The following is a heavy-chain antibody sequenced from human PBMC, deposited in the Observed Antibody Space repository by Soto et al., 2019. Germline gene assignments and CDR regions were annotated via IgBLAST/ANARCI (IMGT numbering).Heavy chain of an antibody. Sequence: QVQLVESGGGVVQPGRSLRLSCAASGFTFSSYGMHWVRQAPGKGLEWVAVISYDGSNKYYADSVKGRFTISRDNSKNTLYLQMNSLRAEDTAVYYCAKPLGTANYYYYYGMDVWGQGTTVTVSS. CDR2: ISYDGSNK. V-gene: IGHV3-30*18. CDR1: GFTFSSYG. J-gene: IGHJ6*02. CDR3: AKPLGTANYYYYYGMDV. D-gene: IGHD1-1*01.